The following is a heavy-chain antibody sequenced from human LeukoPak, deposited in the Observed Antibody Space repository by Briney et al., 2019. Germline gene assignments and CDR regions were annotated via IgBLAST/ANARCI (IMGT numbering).Heavy chain of an antibody. CDR1: GFTFSTYG. CDR3: AKNGERGAFCSGGTCYPYYYYYMDV. V-gene: IGHV3-23*01. D-gene: IGHD2-15*01. Sequence: GGTLTLSCAASGFTFSTYGMSWLRQAPGKGLEWVSAVSSPGSTTYYAVSVKGRFTISRDNSENTLFLQMNSLRAEDTAVYYCAKNGERGAFCSGGTCYPYYYYYMDVWGKGTTVIISS. CDR2: VSSPGSTT. J-gene: IGHJ6*03.